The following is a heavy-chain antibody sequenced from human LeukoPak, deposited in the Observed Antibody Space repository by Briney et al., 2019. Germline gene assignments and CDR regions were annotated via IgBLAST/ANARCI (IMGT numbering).Heavy chain of an antibody. CDR2: ISWNSGSI. CDR3: AKDSLVRGVIKGPYYYGMDV. Sequence: GGSLRLSCAASGFTFDDYAMHWVRQAPGKGLEWASGISWNSGSIGYADSVKGRFTISSDNAKNSLYLQMNSLRAEDTALYYCAKDSLVRGVIKGPYYYGMDVWGQGTTVTVSS. V-gene: IGHV3-9*01. CDR1: GFTFDDYA. J-gene: IGHJ6*02. D-gene: IGHD3-10*01.